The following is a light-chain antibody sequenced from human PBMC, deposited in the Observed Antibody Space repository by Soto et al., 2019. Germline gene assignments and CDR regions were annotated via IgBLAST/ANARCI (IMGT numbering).Light chain of an antibody. J-gene: IGKJ1*01. Sequence: IVLTQSPATLAVSPGDTCTLSCMANQSVSSNLAWYQQKPGQAPRLLIYGASTRATAIPARFSGSGSGTEFTLKITSLQSEDIAVYYCQQSDTWLVWTFGQGTQVDIK. V-gene: IGKV3-15*01. CDR3: QQSDTWLVWT. CDR2: GAS. CDR1: QSVSSN.